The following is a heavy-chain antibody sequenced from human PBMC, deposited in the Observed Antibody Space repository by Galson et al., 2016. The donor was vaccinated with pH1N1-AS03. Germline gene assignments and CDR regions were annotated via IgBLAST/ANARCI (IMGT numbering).Heavy chain of an antibody. V-gene: IGHV5-51*01. CDR2: IYPSDSDT. D-gene: IGHD4-17*01. CDR3: ARWSNDYGSY. J-gene: IGHJ4*02. CDR1: GYSFPSHW. Sequence: QSGAEVKKPGESLKISCKDSGYSFPSHWIAWVRQMPGKGLEWMGIIYPSDSDTRYNSSFQGQVTISADTSISTAYLQWNSLKASDTAIYYCARWSNDYGSYWGQGTLVTVSS.